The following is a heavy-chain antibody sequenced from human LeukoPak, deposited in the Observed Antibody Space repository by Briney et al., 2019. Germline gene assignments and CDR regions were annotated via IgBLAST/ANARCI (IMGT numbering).Heavy chain of an antibody. CDR3: ARERGYFDR. J-gene: IGHJ4*02. CDR2: IYHSGST. V-gene: IGHV4-30-2*01. Sequence: SETLSLTCAVSGGSISSGGYSWSWTRQPPGKGLEWIGYIYHSGSTYYNPSLKSRVTISVDRSKNQFSLKLSSVTAADTAVYYCARERGYFDRWGQGTLVTVSS. D-gene: IGHD6-13*01. CDR1: GGSISSGGYS.